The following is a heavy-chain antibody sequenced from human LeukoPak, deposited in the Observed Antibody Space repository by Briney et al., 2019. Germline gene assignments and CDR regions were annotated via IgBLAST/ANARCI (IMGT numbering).Heavy chain of an antibody. J-gene: IGHJ3*02. D-gene: IGHD3-10*01. V-gene: IGHV1-18*01. CDR1: GYTFNKYG. Sequence: GASVKVSCKASGYTFNKYGISWLRQAPGQGLEWMGWSSTYNGDTKSAQKLQGRVTMTTDTPTSTAYMELRSLRSDDTAMYYCARDRSGSLLALDIWGQGTMVTVSS. CDR3: ARDRSGSLLALDI. CDR2: SSTYNGDT.